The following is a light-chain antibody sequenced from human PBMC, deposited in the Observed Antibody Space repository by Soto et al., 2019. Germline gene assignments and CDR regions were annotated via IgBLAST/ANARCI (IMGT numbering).Light chain of an antibody. CDR2: TAS. CDR1: QGISSY. Sequence: DIQLTQSPSFLSASVGDGITISCRASQGISSYLAWYQQKPGKAPKLLIHTASTLQSGVPSRFSGSGAGAEFTLRISSLQPEDFATYYCQQRHSFPITFGQGTRLEIK. V-gene: IGKV1-9*01. J-gene: IGKJ5*01. CDR3: QQRHSFPIT.